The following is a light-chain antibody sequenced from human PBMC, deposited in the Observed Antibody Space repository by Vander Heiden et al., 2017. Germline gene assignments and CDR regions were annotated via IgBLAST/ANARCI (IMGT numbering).Light chain of an antibody. CDR2: AAS. CDR1: QSISSY. Sequence: DIQMTPSPSSLSASLGDRVTITCRASQSISSYLNWYQQKPGKAPKLLIYAASSLQSGVPSRFSGSGSGTDFTLTISSLQPEDFATYYCQQSYSTPMYTFGQGTKLEIK. CDR3: QQSYSTPMYT. J-gene: IGKJ2*01. V-gene: IGKV1-39*01.